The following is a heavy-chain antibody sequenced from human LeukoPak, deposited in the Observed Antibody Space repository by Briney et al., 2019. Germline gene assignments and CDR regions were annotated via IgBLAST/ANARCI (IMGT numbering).Heavy chain of an antibody. D-gene: IGHD3-10*01. CDR2: ISSSSSYI. CDR3: AKGTYGSGTYGAHDY. CDR1: GFTFGSYS. Sequence: GGSLRLSCAASGFTFGSYSMNWVRQAPGKGLEWVSSISSSSSYIYYADSVKGRFTISRDNAKNSLYLQMNSLRAEDTAVYYCAKGTYGSGTYGAHDYWGQGTLVTVSS. V-gene: IGHV3-21*01. J-gene: IGHJ4*02.